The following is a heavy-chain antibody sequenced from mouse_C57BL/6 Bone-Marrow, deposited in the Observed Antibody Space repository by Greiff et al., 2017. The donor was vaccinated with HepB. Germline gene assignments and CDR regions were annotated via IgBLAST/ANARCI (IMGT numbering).Heavy chain of an antibody. CDR1: GYTFTSYW. CDR3: AREGNWDFDY. Sequence: QVQLQQSGAELVKPGVSVKMSCKASGYTFTSYWITWVKQRPGQGLEWIGDIYPGSGSTNYNEKFKGKATLTVDTSSSTAYMQLSSLTSEDSAVYYCAREGNWDFDYWGQGTTLTVSS. V-gene: IGHV1-55*01. CDR2: IYPGSGST. D-gene: IGHD4-1*01. J-gene: IGHJ2*01.